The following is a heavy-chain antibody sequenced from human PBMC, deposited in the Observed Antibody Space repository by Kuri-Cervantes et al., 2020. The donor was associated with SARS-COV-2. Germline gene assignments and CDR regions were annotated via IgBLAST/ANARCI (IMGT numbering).Heavy chain of an antibody. CDR3: AREVYGDYAYDY. Sequence: GSLRLSCTVSSVSISSYYWIWIRQSAGKGLEWIGRVHPSGSTNYNPSLKSRVTISVDTSKNQFSLKLSSVTAADTAVYYCAREVYGDYAYDYWGQGTLVTVSS. J-gene: IGHJ4*02. D-gene: IGHD4-17*01. CDR1: SVSISSYY. V-gene: IGHV4-4*07. CDR2: VHPSGST.